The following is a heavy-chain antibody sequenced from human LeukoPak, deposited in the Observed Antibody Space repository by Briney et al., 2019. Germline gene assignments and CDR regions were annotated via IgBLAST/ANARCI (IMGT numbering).Heavy chain of an antibody. J-gene: IGHJ4*02. Sequence: VASVKVSCKASGYTFASYGITWVRQAPGQGLEWMGWINTYNGNTNYVQKLQGRVTMTTDTSTSTAYMELRSLRSDDTALYYCARNSHGYSSGWLQFNFDYWGQGTLVTVSS. CDR3: ARNSHGYSSGWLQFNFDY. D-gene: IGHD6-19*01. CDR2: INTYNGNT. CDR1: GYTFASYG. V-gene: IGHV1-18*01.